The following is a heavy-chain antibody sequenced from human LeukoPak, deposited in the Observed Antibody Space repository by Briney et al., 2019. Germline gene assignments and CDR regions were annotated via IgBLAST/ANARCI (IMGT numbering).Heavy chain of an antibody. Sequence: SETLSLTCTVSGGSISSDGYYWSWIRQHPGKGLEWIGAIYHTGSTYYNPSLKSRATISVDTSKNHFSLKLTSVTAADTAVYYCARGTGGAAAADFDPWGQGTLVTVSS. D-gene: IGHD6-13*01. CDR3: ARGTGGAAAADFDP. CDR2: IYHTGST. V-gene: IGHV4-31*03. CDR1: GGSISSDGYY. J-gene: IGHJ5*02.